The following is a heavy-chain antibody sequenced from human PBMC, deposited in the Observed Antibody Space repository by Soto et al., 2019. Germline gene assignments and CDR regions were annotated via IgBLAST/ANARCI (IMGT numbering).Heavy chain of an antibody. Sequence: GGSLRLSCAASGFTFSNHAMHWVRQAPGKGLEWVALISYDGSNKYYADSVKGRFTISRDNSKNTLYLQMNSLRAEDTAVYYCAKDVVVGATPGLGDYYYSYGMVVWGQGTTVTVSS. V-gene: IGHV3-30*04. CDR2: ISYDGSNK. CDR1: GFTFSNHA. D-gene: IGHD1-26*01. J-gene: IGHJ6*02. CDR3: AKDVVVGATPGLGDYYYSYGMVV.